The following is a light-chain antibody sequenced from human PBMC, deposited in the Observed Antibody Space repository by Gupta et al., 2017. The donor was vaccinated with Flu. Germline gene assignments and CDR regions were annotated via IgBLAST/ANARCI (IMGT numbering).Light chain of an antibody. J-gene: IGKJ1*01. Sequence: ELVSTQSPGTLYLSTGERATLSCRASQSVSSSYLAWYQQKPGQAPRLLIYGASSRATGIPDRFSGSGSGTDFTLTISRLEPEDFAVYYCQQYGSSPWTFGQGTKVEIK. CDR2: GAS. V-gene: IGKV3-20*01. CDR1: QSVSSSY. CDR3: QQYGSSPWT.